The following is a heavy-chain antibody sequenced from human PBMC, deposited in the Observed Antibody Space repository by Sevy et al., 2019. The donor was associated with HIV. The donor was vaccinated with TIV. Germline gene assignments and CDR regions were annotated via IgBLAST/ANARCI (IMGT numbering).Heavy chain of an antibody. CDR3: ARVLVRVFDY. CDR1: GMTFSTYN. CDR2: ISTDSTTK. J-gene: IGHJ4*01. Sequence: GGSLRLSCAVSGMTFSTYNMNWVRQAPGKGLEWISYISTDSTTKYYADSVKGRFTISRDNAKNSLYLQMNSLRDEDTAVYYCARVLVRVFDYWGHSTLVTVSS. D-gene: IGHD3-10*01. V-gene: IGHV3-48*02.